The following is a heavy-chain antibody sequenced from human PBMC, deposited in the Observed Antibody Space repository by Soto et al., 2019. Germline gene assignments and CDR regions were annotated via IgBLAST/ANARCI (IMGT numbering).Heavy chain of an antibody. CDR3: ARDRVESGYPEYFQH. D-gene: IGHD3-22*01. CDR2: IYSGGST. Sequence: GGSLRLSCAASGFTVSSNYMSWVRQAPGKGLEWVSVIYSGGSTYYAVSVKGRFTISRDNSKNTLYLQMNSLRAEDTAVYYCARDRVESGYPEYFQHWGQGT. V-gene: IGHV3-53*01. CDR1: GFTVSSNY. J-gene: IGHJ1*01.